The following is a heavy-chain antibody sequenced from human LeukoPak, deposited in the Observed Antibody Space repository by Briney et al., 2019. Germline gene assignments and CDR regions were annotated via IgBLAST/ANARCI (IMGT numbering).Heavy chain of an antibody. V-gene: IGHV4-61*01. D-gene: IGHD5-12*01. CDR3: GRVRTGNTGSPEYFED. J-gene: IGHJ1*01. Sequence: PSETLSLTCTVSGGSVSSGSYYWSWIRQPPGKGLEWIGYIYYSGSTNYNPSLKSRVTISADTSKNQFSLRLNSVTAADTAVYFCGRVRTGNTGSPEYFEDWGQGTLVTVSS. CDR1: GGSVSSGSYY. CDR2: IYYSGST.